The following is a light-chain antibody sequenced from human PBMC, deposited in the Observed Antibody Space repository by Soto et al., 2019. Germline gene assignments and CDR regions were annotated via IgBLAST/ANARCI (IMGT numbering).Light chain of an antibody. Sequence: DIQMTQSPSSLSASVGDRVTITCRASQSISTSLNWYQQKPGKPPKLLIYAASSLQSGVPSRFSGSGSGTDFTLTIGSLQPEDFATYYCQQSYTSPWTFGQGTKVEAK. CDR2: AAS. J-gene: IGKJ1*01. V-gene: IGKV1-39*01. CDR3: QQSYTSPWT. CDR1: QSISTS.